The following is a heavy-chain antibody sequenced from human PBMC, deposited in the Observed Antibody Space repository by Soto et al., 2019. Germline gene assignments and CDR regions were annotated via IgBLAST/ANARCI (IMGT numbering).Heavy chain of an antibody. CDR3: AGGFSYGSGRYYFDY. CDR2: TINSGGIT. CDR1: GFTFSTYP. V-gene: IGHV3-23*01. D-gene: IGHD3-10*01. J-gene: IGHJ4*02. Sequence: GGSLGLSCAASGFTFSTYPMSWVRQAPGNGLERVSATINSGGITYYADSVKGRFTISRDNSKNTLYLQMNSLRADDTAVYFCAGGFSYGSGRYYFDYWGQGT.